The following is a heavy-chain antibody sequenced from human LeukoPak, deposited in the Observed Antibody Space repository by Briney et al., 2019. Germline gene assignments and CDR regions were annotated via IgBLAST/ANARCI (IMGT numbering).Heavy chain of an antibody. J-gene: IGHJ5*02. D-gene: IGHD4-17*01. Sequence: ASVKVSCKASGYTFTGYYMHWVRQAPGQGLEWMGWINPNSGGTNYAQKFQGRVTMTRDTSISTAYMELSRLRSDDTAVYYCARDSADYGDDQNRFDPWGQGTLVTVSS. CDR1: GYTFTGYY. CDR2: INPNSGGT. V-gene: IGHV1-2*02. CDR3: ARDSADYGDDQNRFDP.